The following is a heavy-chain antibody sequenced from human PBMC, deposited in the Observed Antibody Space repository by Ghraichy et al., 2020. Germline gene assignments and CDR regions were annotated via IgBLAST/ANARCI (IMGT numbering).Heavy chain of an antibody. CDR3: ARVVRGVIINGDWFDP. D-gene: IGHD3-10*02. V-gene: IGHV3-7*03. Sequence: GESLRLSCAASGFTFSSYWMSWVRQAPGKGLEWVANIKQDGSEKYYVDSVKGRFTISRDNAKNSLYLQMNSLRAGDTAVYYCARVVRGVIINGDWFDPWGQGTLVTVSS. CDR2: IKQDGSEK. J-gene: IGHJ5*02. CDR1: GFTFSSYW.